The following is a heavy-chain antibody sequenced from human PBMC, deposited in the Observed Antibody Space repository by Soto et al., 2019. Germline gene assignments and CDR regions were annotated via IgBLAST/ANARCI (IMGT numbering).Heavy chain of an antibody. D-gene: IGHD5-18*01. CDR3: AKDGGGYSESIDY. V-gene: IGHV3-30*18. CDR1: GFTFSSYG. CDR2: ISYDGSNK. Sequence: GGSLRLSCAASGFTFSSYGMHWVRQAPGKGLEWVAVISYDGSNKYYADSVKGRFTISRDNSKNTLYLQMNSLRAEDTAVYYCAKDGGGYSESIDYWGQGTLVTVSS. J-gene: IGHJ4*02.